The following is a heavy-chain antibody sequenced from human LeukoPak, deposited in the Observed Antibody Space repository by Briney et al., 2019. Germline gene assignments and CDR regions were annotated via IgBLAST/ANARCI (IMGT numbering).Heavy chain of an antibody. Sequence: ASVKVSCKSSGYTFSTNGISWVRQAPGQGLEWMGWISAYNGNTNYAQKLQGRVTMTTDTSTSTAYMELRSLRSDDTAVYYCARDRGRAPFDPWGQGTLVTVSS. D-gene: IGHD3-10*01. V-gene: IGHV1-18*01. CDR2: ISAYNGNT. CDR1: GYTFSTNG. CDR3: ARDRGRAPFDP. J-gene: IGHJ5*02.